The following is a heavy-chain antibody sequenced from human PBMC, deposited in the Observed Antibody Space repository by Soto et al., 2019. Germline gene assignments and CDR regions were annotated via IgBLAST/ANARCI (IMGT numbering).Heavy chain of an antibody. CDR1: GGSISSSSSY. CDR2: IHYSGST. CDR3: AKTGFWSDYRVADY. D-gene: IGHD3-3*01. V-gene: IGHV4-39*01. J-gene: IGHJ4*02. Sequence: PSETLSLTCTVSGGSISSSSSYLGWIRQPPGKGLEWIGSIHYSGSTYYNPSLKSRITISVDTSKNQFSLKLSSVTAADTAVYFCAKTGFWSDYRVADYWGQGTLVTVSS.